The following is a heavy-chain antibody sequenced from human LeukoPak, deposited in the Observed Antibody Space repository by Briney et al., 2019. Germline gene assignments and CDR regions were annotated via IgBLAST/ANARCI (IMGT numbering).Heavy chain of an antibody. CDR3: ARDNNASFGDY. CDR2: LNPNSGGT. Sequence: GASVKVSCKTSGYTFTANYLHWVGQAPGQGFECMGWLNPNSGGTRYAQKFQGRVTMTRDTSISTAYMELSGLRSDDTAVYYCARDNNASFGDYWGQGTLVVVSS. J-gene: IGHJ4*02. V-gene: IGHV1-2*02. D-gene: IGHD3-16*01. CDR1: GYTFTANY.